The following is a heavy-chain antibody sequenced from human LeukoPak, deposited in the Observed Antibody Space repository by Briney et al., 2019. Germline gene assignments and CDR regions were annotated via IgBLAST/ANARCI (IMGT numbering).Heavy chain of an antibody. D-gene: IGHD2-21*02. J-gene: IGHJ4*02. Sequence: PSETLCLTCEVSRGSITIAGDCWAWIRQHRGEGMGWVGYIDSSGSPNYNPSPESRVTLSVVASENPFSLRLSSVTAADTAVYYCARWGRKYCAGDCYTVDYWGQGTLVTVSS. CDR3: ARWGRKYCAGDCYTVDY. V-gene: IGHV4-31*11. CDR2: IDSSGSP. CDR1: RGSITIAGDC.